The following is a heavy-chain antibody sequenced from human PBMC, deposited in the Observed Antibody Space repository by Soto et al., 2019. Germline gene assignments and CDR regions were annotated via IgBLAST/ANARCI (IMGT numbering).Heavy chain of an antibody. V-gene: IGHV3-11*05. Sequence: PGGSLRLSCAASGFTFSDYYMSWIRQAPGKGLEWVSYISTGSTYTNNADYVKGRFTISRDNAKNSLYLQMNSLRADDTAVYYCARVSGYDFSHWGQGTQVTVSS. CDR3: ARVSGYDFSH. D-gene: IGHD5-12*01. CDR2: ISTGSTYT. J-gene: IGHJ4*02. CDR1: GFTFSDYY.